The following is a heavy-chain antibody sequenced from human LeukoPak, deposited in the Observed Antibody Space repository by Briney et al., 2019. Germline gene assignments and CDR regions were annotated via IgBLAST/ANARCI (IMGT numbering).Heavy chain of an antibody. J-gene: IGHJ5*02. CDR1: GYTFTSYG. Sequence: ASVKVSCKASGYTFTSYGISWVRQAPGQGLEWMGWISAYNGNTNYAQKLQGRVTMTTDTSTSTAYMELRSLRSDDTAVYYCATRADDYYDSSGYTAWGQGTLVTVSS. CDR3: ATRADDYYDSSGYTA. D-gene: IGHD3-22*01. V-gene: IGHV1-18*01. CDR2: ISAYNGNT.